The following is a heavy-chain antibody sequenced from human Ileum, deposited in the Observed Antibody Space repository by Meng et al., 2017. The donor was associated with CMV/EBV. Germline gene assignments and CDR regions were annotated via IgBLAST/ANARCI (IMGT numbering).Heavy chain of an antibody. V-gene: IGHV4-34*01. D-gene: IGHD3-10*01. J-gene: IGHJ4*02. CDR1: GGSLTGYY. Sequence: CAVSGGSLTGYYCSWIRQPPGKGLEWIGEVNYSESTNYNPSLKSRVTISVDMSKNQCSLKMRSVTAADTAVYYCARRVGSGKYYFDYWSQGTLVTVSS. CDR2: VNYSEST. CDR3: ARRVGSGKYYFDY.